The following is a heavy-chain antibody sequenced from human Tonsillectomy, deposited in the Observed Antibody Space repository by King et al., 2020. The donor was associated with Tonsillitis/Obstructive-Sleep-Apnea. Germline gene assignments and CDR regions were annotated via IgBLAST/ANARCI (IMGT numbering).Heavy chain of an antibody. J-gene: IGHJ4*02. CDR2: IYYSGST. D-gene: IGHD3-3*01. CDR1: GGSISSSSYY. CDR3: ARSGYYDFWSGYSPFDY. V-gene: IGHV4-39*01. Sequence: LQLQESGPGLVKPSETLSLTCTVSGGSISSSSYYWGWIRQPPGKGLEWIGSIYYSGSTYYNPSLKSRVTISVDTSKNPFSLKLSSVTAADTAVYYCARSGYYDFWSGYSPFDYWGQGTLVTVSS.